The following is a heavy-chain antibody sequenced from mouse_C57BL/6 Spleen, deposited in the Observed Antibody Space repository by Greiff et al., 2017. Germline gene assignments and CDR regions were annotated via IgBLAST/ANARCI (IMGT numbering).Heavy chain of an antibody. CDR3: ARSGGNYWYFDV. V-gene: IGHV1-82*01. CDR1: GYAFSSSW. J-gene: IGHJ1*03. CDR2: IYPGDGDT. Sequence: QVQLQQSGPELVKPGASVKISCKASGYAFSSSWMNWVKQRPGKGLEWIGRIYPGDGDTNYNGKFKGKATLTADKSSSTAYMQLSSLTSEDYAVYFCARSGGNYWYFDVWGTGTTVTVSS. D-gene: IGHD2-1*01.